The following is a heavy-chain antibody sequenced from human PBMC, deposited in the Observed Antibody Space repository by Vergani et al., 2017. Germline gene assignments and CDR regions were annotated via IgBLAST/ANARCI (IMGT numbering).Heavy chain of an antibody. V-gene: IGHV1-69*12. J-gene: IGHJ6*02. D-gene: IGHD3-22*01. CDR3: ATTSYYDTXGAAWSFVYYGMDV. CDR2: IIPNFGTA. Sequence: QVQLVQSGAEVKKPGSSVKVSCKASGGTFSSYAISWVRQAPGQGLEWMGGIIPNFGTANYAQKIQGRVTITADESTSTAYMELSSLRSEDTAVYYCATTSYYDTXGAAWSFVYYGMDVWGQGTTVTVSS. CDR1: GGTFSSYA.